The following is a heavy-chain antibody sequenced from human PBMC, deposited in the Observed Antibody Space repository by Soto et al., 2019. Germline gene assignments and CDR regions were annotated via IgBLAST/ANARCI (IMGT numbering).Heavy chain of an antibody. Sequence: SEILSLTCTVSGASITTYYWSWIRQPPGKGLEWIGYISYSGSTDYNPSLKSRVTMSVDTSKNQFSLKLNSMTAADTAIYYCARVGGSGWNFDSWGQGILVTVSS. J-gene: IGHJ4*02. V-gene: IGHV4-59*01. CDR1: GASITTYY. D-gene: IGHD6-19*01. CDR2: ISYSGST. CDR3: ARVGGSGWNFDS.